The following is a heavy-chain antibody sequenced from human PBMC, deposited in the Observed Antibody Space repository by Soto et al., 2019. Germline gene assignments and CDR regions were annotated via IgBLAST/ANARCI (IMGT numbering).Heavy chain of an antibody. CDR1: GGSISSGNYY. Sequence: QVQLQESGPGLVKPSQTLSLTCTVSGGSISSGNYYWSWIRQPPGKGLEWIGYIHYGGGTHYNPSLERRVTMSVDTSKNQFSLRLRSVTAADTAVYYCAREGDAFGAPFDYWGQGTLVSVFS. CDR2: IHYGGGT. D-gene: IGHD3-10*01. J-gene: IGHJ4*02. V-gene: IGHV4-30-4*01. CDR3: AREGDAFGAPFDY.